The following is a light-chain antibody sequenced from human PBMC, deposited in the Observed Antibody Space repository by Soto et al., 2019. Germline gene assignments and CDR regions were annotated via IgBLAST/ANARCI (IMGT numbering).Light chain of an antibody. Sequence: EIVLTQSPATLSLSPGERATLSCRASQSVSSYLAWYQQKPGQAPRLLIYDASNRATGIPDRFSGSGSGTDYIRTINRLEPEDFAVYYCQQYGNAPITFGQGTRLEIK. CDR2: DAS. V-gene: IGKV3-20*01. J-gene: IGKJ5*01. CDR1: QSVSSY. CDR3: QQYGNAPIT.